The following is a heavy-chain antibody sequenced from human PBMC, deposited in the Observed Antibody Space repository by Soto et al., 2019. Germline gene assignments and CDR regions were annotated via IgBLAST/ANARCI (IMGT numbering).Heavy chain of an antibody. CDR1: GFTFSKYG. CDR2: ISGSGGTT. V-gene: IGHV3-23*01. D-gene: IGHD6-19*01. CDR3: AKEAGYTSGGHDAFDI. Sequence: GGSLRLSCAASGFTFSKYGMNWVCQAPGKGLEWVSGISGSGGTTYYSDSMKGRFSISRDNSKNTLYLQMNSLRAEDTAVYYCAKEAGYTSGGHDAFDIWGQGTMVTVSS. J-gene: IGHJ3*02.